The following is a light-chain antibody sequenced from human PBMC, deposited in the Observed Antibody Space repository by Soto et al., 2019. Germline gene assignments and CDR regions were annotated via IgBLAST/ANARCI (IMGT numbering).Light chain of an antibody. Sequence: EIVMTQSPATLSVSPGERATLSCRASQSVSSKLAWYQQKPGQAPRLLVYGASTRATGIPARFSGSGSGTEFSLTISGLQSEHFAAYYCQQYKDWPPWTFGQGTKVQIK. J-gene: IGKJ1*01. CDR3: QQYKDWPPWT. V-gene: IGKV3-15*01. CDR1: QSVSSK. CDR2: GAS.